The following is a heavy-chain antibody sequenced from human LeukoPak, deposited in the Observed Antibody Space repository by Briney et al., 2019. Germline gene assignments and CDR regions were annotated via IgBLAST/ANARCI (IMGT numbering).Heavy chain of an antibody. D-gene: IGHD4-11*01. Sequence: SVKVSCKASGGTFSSYAISWVRQAPGQGLEWMGGIIPIFGTVNYAQKFQGRVTITADESTSTAYMELSSLRSEDTAVYYCARRIADYSSYNWFDPWGQGTLVTVSS. V-gene: IGHV1-69*13. CDR3: ARRIADYSSYNWFDP. J-gene: IGHJ5*02. CDR2: IIPIFGTV. CDR1: GGTFSSYA.